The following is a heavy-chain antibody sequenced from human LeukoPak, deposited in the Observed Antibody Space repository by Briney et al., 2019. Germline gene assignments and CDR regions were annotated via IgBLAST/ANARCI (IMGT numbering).Heavy chain of an antibody. J-gene: IGHJ3*02. D-gene: IGHD3-3*01. Sequence: GGSLRLSCAASGFTFSRYDMHWVRQATGKGLEWVSAIGTVGDPYYPGSVKGRFTISRENAKTSLYLQMNSLRAGDTAVYYCARGFLGDAFDIWGQGTMVTVST. CDR1: GFTFSRYD. CDR2: IGTVGDP. CDR3: ARGFLGDAFDI. V-gene: IGHV3-13*05.